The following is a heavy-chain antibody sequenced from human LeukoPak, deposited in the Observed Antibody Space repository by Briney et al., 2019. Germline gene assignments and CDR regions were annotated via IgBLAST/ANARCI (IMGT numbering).Heavy chain of an antibody. J-gene: IGHJ4*02. CDR2: INSNGGST. CDR3: VKDRAGYYGSGSLFDY. Sequence: GGSLRLSCSASGFTFSYYAMHWVRQAPGKGQEYVSAINSNGGSTYYADSVKGRLIISRDNSKNTLYLQMSSLRAEDTAVYYCVKDRAGYYGSGSLFDYWGQGTLVTVSS. CDR1: GFTFSYYA. V-gene: IGHV3-64D*06. D-gene: IGHD3-10*01.